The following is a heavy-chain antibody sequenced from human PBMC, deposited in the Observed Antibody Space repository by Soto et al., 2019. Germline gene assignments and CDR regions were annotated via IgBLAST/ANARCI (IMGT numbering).Heavy chain of an antibody. V-gene: IGHV1-69*06. Sequence: ASVKVSCKVSGSRFSNYVISWVRQAPGHGLEWLGRIIPIFNSTKYAQSFQGRVTITADKSTSTSSLELSSLRSDDTAVYYCAREGRGKKAGYNGLVSLGYWGQGTLVTV. CDR2: IIPIFNST. CDR3: AREGRGKKAGYNGLVSLGY. CDR1: GSRFSNYV. D-gene: IGHD2-2*02. J-gene: IGHJ4*02.